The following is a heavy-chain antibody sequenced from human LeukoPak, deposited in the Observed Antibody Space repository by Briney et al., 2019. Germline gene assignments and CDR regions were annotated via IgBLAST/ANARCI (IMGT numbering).Heavy chain of an antibody. V-gene: IGHV1-2*02. D-gene: IGHD4-23*01. CDR1: GYTFTSYG. CDR3: ARGDPAVTLDL. J-gene: IGHJ5*02. Sequence: ASVKVSCKASGYTFTSYGISWVRQAPGQGLEWMGWINPNSGGTNYAQKFQGRVTMTRDTSINTAYMELSRLRSDDTAVYYCARGDPAVTLDLWGQGTLVTVSS. CDR2: INPNSGGT.